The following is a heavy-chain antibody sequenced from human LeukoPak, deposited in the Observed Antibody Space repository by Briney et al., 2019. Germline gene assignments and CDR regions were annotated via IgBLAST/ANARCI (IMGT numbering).Heavy chain of an antibody. Sequence: GGPLRLSCAASGYTFSNYEMNWLRQAPGKALEWVSYISYLGSNKYYADSVKGRFTISRDNDKNSLYLQMNSLRVEDTAVYYCTRVEGIIDYWGQGTLVTVSS. CDR1: GYTFSNYE. CDR3: TRVEGIIDY. J-gene: IGHJ4*02. V-gene: IGHV3-48*03. D-gene: IGHD3-16*02. CDR2: ISYLGSNK.